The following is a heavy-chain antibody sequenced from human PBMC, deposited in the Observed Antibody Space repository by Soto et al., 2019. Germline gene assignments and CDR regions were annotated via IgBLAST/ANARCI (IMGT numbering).Heavy chain of an antibody. J-gene: IGHJ6*02. CDR2: IYWDDDK. D-gene: IGHD2-15*01. V-gene: IGHV2-5*02. CDR3: AYLPCSGGSCFWFSYSGMDV. CDR1: GFSLSTSGMG. Sequence: QITLKESGPTLVKPTQTLTLTCTFSGFSLSTSGMGVAWIRQPPGQALEWLALIYWDDDKRYRPSLETRLTITKDTSKNQVALTMTNMDSVDTATYYCAYLPCSGGSCFWFSYSGMDVWGQGTTVTVSS.